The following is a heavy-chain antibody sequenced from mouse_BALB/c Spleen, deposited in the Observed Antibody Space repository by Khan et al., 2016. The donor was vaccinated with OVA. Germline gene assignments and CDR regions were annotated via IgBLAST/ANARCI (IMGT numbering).Heavy chain of an antibody. CDR2: INPSSGYT. Sequence: QVQLKQSGAELARPGASVKMSCKASGYTFTSYTMHWVKQRPGQGLEWIGYINPSSGYTNYNQKFKDKATLTADKSSSIAYMQLSSLTSEDSAVYYCAREGAYYRSDGWFAYWGQGTLVTVSA. CDR3: AREGAYYRSDGWFAY. V-gene: IGHV1-4*01. D-gene: IGHD2-14*01. CDR1: GYTFTSYT. J-gene: IGHJ3*01.